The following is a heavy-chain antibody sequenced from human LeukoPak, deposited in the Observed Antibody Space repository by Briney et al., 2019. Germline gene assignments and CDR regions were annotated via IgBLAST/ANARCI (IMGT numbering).Heavy chain of an antibody. CDR1: GYSISSAYY. CDR2: IYHGGST. CDR3: ARHRHSSSWYDAFHI. V-gene: IGHV4-38-2*02. J-gene: IGHJ3*02. D-gene: IGHD6-13*01. Sequence: SETLSLTCTVSGYSISSAYYWGGIRQPPGKGLEWIGSIYHGGSTYNNPSLKSRVTISVDTSKNQFSLNLSSVTAADTAVYYCARHRHSSSWYDAFHIWGQGTMVTVSS.